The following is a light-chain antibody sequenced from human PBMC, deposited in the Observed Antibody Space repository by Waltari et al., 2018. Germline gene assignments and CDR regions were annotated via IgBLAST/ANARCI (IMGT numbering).Light chain of an antibody. CDR1: QSISSY. Sequence: PSSLSASVVDRVTITCRASQSISSYLNWYQQKPGKAPKLLIYAASSLQSGVPSRFSGSGSGTDFTLTISSLQPEDFATYYCQQSYSTPPTFGGGTKVEIK. CDR3: QQSYSTPPT. CDR2: AAS. J-gene: IGKJ4*01. V-gene: IGKV1-39*01.